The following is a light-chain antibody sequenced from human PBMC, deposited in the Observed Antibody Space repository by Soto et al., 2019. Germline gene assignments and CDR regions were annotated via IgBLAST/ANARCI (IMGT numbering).Light chain of an antibody. CDR3: QQRSNWPLRIT. CDR2: DAS. CDR1: QSVISY. Sequence: EIVLTQSPATLSLSPGERATLSCRASQSVISYLAWYQQKPGQAPRLLIYDASNRATGIPARFSGSGSGTAFTLTISSLEPEAFAVYYFQQRSNWPLRITFGHGTRLEIK. V-gene: IGKV3-11*01. J-gene: IGKJ5*01.